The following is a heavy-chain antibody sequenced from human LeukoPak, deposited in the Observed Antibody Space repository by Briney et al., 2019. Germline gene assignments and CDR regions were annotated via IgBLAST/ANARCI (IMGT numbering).Heavy chain of an antibody. V-gene: IGHV4-59*01. J-gene: IGHJ5*02. CDR3: ATCRDEFGAYWITS. CDR2: IYNSGTT. CDR1: GDSISSNY. Sequence: PSETLSLTLTGSGDSISSNYWSWIRQPPGKGLEWLGYIYNSGTTMYNPSLTTRVTTSADTSKNITSLKLTSVTAADTAVYYCATCRDEFGAYWITSCGQGSLVTVSS. D-gene: IGHD4-17*01.